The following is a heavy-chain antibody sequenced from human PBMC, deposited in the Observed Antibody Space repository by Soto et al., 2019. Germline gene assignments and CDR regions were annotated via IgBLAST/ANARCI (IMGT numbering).Heavy chain of an antibody. CDR3: ARDKDWAFDY. CDR2: IFATSTTI. D-gene: IGHD3-9*01. Sequence: PGGSLRLSCAASGFTFSSYGMHWVRQAPGKGLEWISYIFATSTTIYYADSVKGRFTVSRDNAKNSLFLLINSLRAEDTAVYYCARDKDWAFDYWGQGTPVTVSS. CDR1: GFTFSSYG. J-gene: IGHJ4*02. V-gene: IGHV3-48*04.